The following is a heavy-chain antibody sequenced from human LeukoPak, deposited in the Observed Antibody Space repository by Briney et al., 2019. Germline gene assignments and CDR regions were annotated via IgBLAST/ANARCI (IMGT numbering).Heavy chain of an antibody. V-gene: IGHV4-34*01. CDR3: ARGTIAAAGKRDWFDP. CDR1: GGSFSGYY. J-gene: IGHJ5*02. CDR2: INRSGST. D-gene: IGHD6-13*01. Sequence: SETLSLTCAVYGGSFSGYYWSWIRQPPGKGLEWIGEINRSGSTNYNPSLKSRVTISVDTSKNQFSLKLSSVTAADTAVYYCARGTIAAAGKRDWFDPWGQGTLVTVSS.